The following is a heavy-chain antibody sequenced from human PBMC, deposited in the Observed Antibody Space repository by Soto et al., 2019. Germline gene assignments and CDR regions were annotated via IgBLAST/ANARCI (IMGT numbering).Heavy chain of an antibody. CDR1: GYTFTSYD. Sequence: QVQLVQSGAEVKKPGASVKVSCKASGYTFTSYDINWVRQATGQGLEWMGWMNPNIDNTGYAQKFQGRVTMTRNTSINTSFIELSSLRSEDTAVYFCASAVGSLSPMEVCGKGTTVTVFS. V-gene: IGHV1-8*01. J-gene: IGHJ6*04. D-gene: IGHD3-16*02. CDR2: MNPNIDNT. CDR3: ASAVGSLSPMEV.